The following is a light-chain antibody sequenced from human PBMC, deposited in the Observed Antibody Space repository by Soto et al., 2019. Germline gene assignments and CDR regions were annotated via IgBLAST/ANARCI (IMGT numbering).Light chain of an antibody. CDR3: QQYYSTPFT. CDR1: QSVLYSSNNKNY. J-gene: IGKJ3*01. Sequence: DIVMTQSPDSLAVSLGERATINCKSSQSVLYSSNNKNYLAWYQQKPGQPPKLLIYWASTRESGVPDRFSGNGSGTDFTLTNSSLQAEDGAGYYCQQYYSTPFTFGPGTKVDIK. V-gene: IGKV4-1*01. CDR2: WAS.